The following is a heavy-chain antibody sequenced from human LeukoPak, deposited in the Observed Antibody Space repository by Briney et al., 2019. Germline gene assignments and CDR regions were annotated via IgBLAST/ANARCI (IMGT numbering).Heavy chain of an antibody. CDR2: IYHSGST. CDR1: GGSISSYY. CDR3: ASSTWYSSGPSF. J-gene: IGHJ3*01. V-gene: IGHV4-59*04. D-gene: IGHD6-19*01. Sequence: SETLSLTCTVSGGSISSYYWSWIRQPPGKGLEWIGSIYHSGSTYYNPSLKSRVTISVDTSKNQFSLKLSSVTAADTAVYYCASSTWYSSGPSFWGQGTMVTVSS.